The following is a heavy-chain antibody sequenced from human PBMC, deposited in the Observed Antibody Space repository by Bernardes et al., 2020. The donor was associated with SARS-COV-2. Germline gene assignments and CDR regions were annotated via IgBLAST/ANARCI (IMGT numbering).Heavy chain of an antibody. CDR3: ARRSRDGFGGVYYGSGHYYGMDV. CDR2: IYYSGST. D-gene: IGHD3-10*01. Sequence: SEPLSLTCTVSGRSISSYYWSWIRQPPGKGLEWIGYIYYSGSTNYNPSLKSRVTISVDTSKNQFSLKLSSVTAADTAVYYCARRSRDGFGGVYYGSGHYYGMDVWGQGTTVTVSS. CDR1: GRSISSYY. J-gene: IGHJ6*02. V-gene: IGHV4-59*08.